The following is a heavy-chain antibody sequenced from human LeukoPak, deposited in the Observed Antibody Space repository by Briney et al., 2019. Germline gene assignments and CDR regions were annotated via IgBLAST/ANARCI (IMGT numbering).Heavy chain of an antibody. J-gene: IGHJ4*02. CDR1: GFTFSSYA. CDR2: ISDSGGIT. Sequence: GGSLRLSCAASGFTFSSYAMSWVRQAPGKGLEWVSSISDSGGITFYADPVKGRFTISRDNSKNTLYLQMNSLRAEDTAVYYCAKETLPGIAVAGTVYWGQGTLVTVSS. D-gene: IGHD6-19*01. CDR3: AKETLPGIAVAGTVY. V-gene: IGHV3-23*01.